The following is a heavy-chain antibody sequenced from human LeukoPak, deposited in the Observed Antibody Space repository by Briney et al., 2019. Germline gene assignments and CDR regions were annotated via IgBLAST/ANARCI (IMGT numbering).Heavy chain of an antibody. CDR1: GFTFSSYA. V-gene: IGHV3-23*01. J-gene: IGHJ2*01. D-gene: IGHD6-19*01. CDR2: ISGSGDST. CDR3: ARDLGDSQSWLTNWYFDL. Sequence: PGGSLRLSCAASGFTFSSYAMSWVRQAPGKGLEWVSAISGSGDSTFYADSVKGRFTISRDNSKNTLYLQMNSLRAEDTAVYYCARDLGDSQSWLTNWYFDLWGRGTLVTVSS.